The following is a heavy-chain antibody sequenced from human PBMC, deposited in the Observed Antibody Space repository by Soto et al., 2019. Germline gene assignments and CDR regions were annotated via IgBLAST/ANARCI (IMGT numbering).Heavy chain of an antibody. CDR3: ARAGAYTGVYWPDYFYAMDV. J-gene: IGHJ6*02. V-gene: IGHV1-2*02. D-gene: IGHD3-16*01. CDR2: INPNIGGP. Sequence: ASVKVSCKASGYTFAEYYIHWVRQAPGQGLEWMGRINPNIGGPNYAQKFQGRVTMTTDTSISSASMELRRLRSDETAVYYCARAGAYTGVYWPDYFYAMDVWGQGSKVNDSS. CDR1: GYTFAEYY.